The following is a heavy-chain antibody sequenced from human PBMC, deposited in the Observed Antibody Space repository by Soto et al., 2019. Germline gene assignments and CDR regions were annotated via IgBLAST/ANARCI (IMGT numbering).Heavy chain of an antibody. V-gene: IGHV3-33*01. CDR2: IWCDGSNK. J-gene: IGHJ4*02. Sequence: QVQLVESGGGVVQPGRSLRLFCAASGFTFRSYGMHWVRQAPGKGLEWVAVIWCDGSNKYYADSVKGRFTISRDNSKNTLYLQMNSLRAEDTAVYYCAREGEGSSFDYWGQGTLVTVSS. CDR1: GFTFRSYG. CDR3: AREGEGSSFDY.